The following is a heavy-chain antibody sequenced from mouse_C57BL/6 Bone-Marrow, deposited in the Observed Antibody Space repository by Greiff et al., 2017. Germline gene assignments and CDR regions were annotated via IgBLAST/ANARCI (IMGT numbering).Heavy chain of an antibody. V-gene: IGHV1-52*01. CDR2: IDPSDSET. J-gene: IGHJ1*03. Sequence: QVQLQQPGAELVRPGSSVKLSCKASGYTFTSYWMHWVKQRPIQGLEWIGNIDPSDSETHYNQKFKDKATLTVDKSSSTAYMQLSSLTSEDSEVYYCARWDYYGPYWYFDVWGTGTTVTVSS. CDR3: ARWDYYGPYWYFDV. D-gene: IGHD1-2*01. CDR1: GYTFTSYW.